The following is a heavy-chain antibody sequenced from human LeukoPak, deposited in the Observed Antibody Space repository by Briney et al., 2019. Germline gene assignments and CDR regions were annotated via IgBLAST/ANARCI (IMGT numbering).Heavy chain of an antibody. J-gene: IGHJ4*02. CDR1: GFSLNEYV. CDR3: ARDRINMMVLGHDSGLDF. Sequence: QSGGSLRLSCVGSGFSLNEYVIHWVRQAPGKGLEWVAVVSYDGGHKYYADSVKGRFTISRDTSSDTVSLQMNSLRVEDTAVYYCARDRINMMVLGHDSGLDFWGQGTLVTVSS. D-gene: IGHD3-22*01. CDR2: VSYDGGHK. V-gene: IGHV3-30*04.